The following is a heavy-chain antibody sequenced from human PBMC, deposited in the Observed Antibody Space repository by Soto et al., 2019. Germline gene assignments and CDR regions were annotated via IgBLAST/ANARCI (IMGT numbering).Heavy chain of an antibody. J-gene: IGHJ4*02. V-gene: IGHV3-30*18. D-gene: IGHD3-3*01. CDR3: AKDHRWSGYYGDLGLTY. Sequence: GGSLRLSCAVSGFTFSDYGMHWVRQAPGKGLEWLAVISYDGSNKYYADSVKGRFTISRDNSKNTLYLQMNSLRPEDTAVYYCAKDHRWSGYYGDLGLTYWGQGTLVTVSS. CDR1: GFTFSDYG. CDR2: ISYDGSNK.